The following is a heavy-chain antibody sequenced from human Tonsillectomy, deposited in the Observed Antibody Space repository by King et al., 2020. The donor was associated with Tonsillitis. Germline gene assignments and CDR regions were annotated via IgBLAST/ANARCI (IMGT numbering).Heavy chain of an antibody. Sequence: QLVQSGAEVKKPGASVKVSCKASGYTFTSYGISWVRQAPGQGLEWMGWISAYNGNTNYAQKLQGRVTMTTDTSTSTAYMELRSLRSDDTAVDYCARDGGGEYYDFWSGYHHFDYWGQGTLVTVSS. J-gene: IGHJ4*02. V-gene: IGHV1-18*01. CDR3: ARDGGGEYYDFWSGYHHFDY. D-gene: IGHD3-3*01. CDR2: ISAYNGNT. CDR1: GYTFTSYG.